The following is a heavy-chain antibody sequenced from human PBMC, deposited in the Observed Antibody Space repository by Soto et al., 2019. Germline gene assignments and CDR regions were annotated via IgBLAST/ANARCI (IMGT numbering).Heavy chain of an antibody. D-gene: IGHD3-3*01. CDR1: GSSISSSSYY. CDR3: ARHYRSHITIFGVVILNWFDP. Sequence: SETLSLTCIVSGSSISSSSYYWGWIRQPPGKGLEWIGSIYYSGSTYYNPSLKSRVTISVYTSKNQFSLKLSSVTAADTAVYYCARHYRSHITIFGVVILNWFDPWGQGTLVTVS. CDR2: IYYSGST. V-gene: IGHV4-39*01. J-gene: IGHJ5*02.